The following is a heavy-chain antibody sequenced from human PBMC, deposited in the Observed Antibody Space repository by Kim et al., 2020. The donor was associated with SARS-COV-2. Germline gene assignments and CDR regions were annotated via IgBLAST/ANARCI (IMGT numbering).Heavy chain of an antibody. CDR3: ARDIGAAAGLSFDY. V-gene: IGHV3-53*01. Sequence: ADSVKGRFTISRDNSKNTLYLQMTSLRAEDTAVYYCARDIGAAAGLSFDYWGQGTLVTVSS. J-gene: IGHJ4*02. D-gene: IGHD6-13*01.